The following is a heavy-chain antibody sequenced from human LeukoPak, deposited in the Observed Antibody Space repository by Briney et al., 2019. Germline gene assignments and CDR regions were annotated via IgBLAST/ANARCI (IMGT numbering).Heavy chain of an antibody. CDR3: AKSLDRISWYLYFEH. CDR1: GFTFSSYA. V-gene: IGHV3-23*01. Sequence: GGSLRLSCAASGFTFSSYAMSWVPQAPGKGLERVSGISGSGSSTYYADSVKGRFTISRDNSKNTLYLQMNSLRAEDTAIYYCAKSLDRISWYLYFEHWGRGTLVTVSS. CDR2: ISGSGSST. D-gene: IGHD6-13*01. J-gene: IGHJ1*01.